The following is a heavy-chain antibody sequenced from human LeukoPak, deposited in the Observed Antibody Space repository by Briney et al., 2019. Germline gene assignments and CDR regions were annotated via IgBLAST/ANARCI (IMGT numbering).Heavy chain of an antibody. Sequence: PAETLSLTCTVSGGSISSYYWRWIRQHAGKGMEWIVRIYSSGSTNYNPSIKSRVTMSVDTSKNPFSQKLSSVNAADTAVYYCARDAGSRGYNWVDPWGQGTLVTVSS. CDR1: GGSISSYY. D-gene: IGHD6-13*01. CDR3: ARDAGSRGYNWVDP. J-gene: IGHJ5*02. V-gene: IGHV4-4*07. CDR2: IYSSGST.